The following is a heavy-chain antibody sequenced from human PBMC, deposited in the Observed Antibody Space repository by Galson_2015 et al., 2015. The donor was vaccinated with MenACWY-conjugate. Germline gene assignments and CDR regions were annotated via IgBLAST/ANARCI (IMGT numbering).Heavy chain of an antibody. V-gene: IGHV3-74*03. J-gene: IGHJ6*02. CDR2: ICAGGISI. D-gene: IGHD6-19*01. Sequence: SLRLSCAASGFAFSNYCMHWVRQAPGKGLECVSRICAGGISIMYGDSVRGRFTISGDNAENTLYLQMDSLRADDTAVYFCVRGSSGWRGMDIWGQGTTVTVSS. CDR1: GFAFSNYC. CDR3: VRGSSGWRGMDI.